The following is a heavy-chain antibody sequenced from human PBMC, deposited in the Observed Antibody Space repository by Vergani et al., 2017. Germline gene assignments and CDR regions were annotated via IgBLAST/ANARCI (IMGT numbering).Heavy chain of an antibody. CDR1: GYTFTSYG. Sequence: QVQLVQSGAEVKKPGASVKVSCTASGYTFTSYGISWVRQAPGQGLEWMGGISAYNGNTNYAQKLQGRVTMTPDTSTSTAYMELRSLRSDDTAVFYCARDEVDTAMAYGMDVWGQGTTVTVSS. D-gene: IGHD5-18*01. J-gene: IGHJ6*02. CDR3: ARDEVDTAMAYGMDV. CDR2: ISAYNGNT. V-gene: IGHV1-18*01.